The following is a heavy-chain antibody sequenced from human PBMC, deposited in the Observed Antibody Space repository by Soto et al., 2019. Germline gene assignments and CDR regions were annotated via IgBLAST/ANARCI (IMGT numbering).Heavy chain of an antibody. CDR2: IWYDGSNA. Sequence: QVQLVESGGGVVQPGRSLRLSCAASGFTFSIFGMHWVRQAPGKGLEWAAIIWYDGSNAYYADSVRGRLTISRDNYKNTVYLQMNSLRAEDTAVYYCARDKGSSTVVSGISQEGYFDSWGQGTLVTVSS. CDR3: ARDKGSSTVVSGISQEGYFDS. J-gene: IGHJ4*02. D-gene: IGHD6-19*01. V-gene: IGHV3-33*01. CDR1: GFTFSIFG.